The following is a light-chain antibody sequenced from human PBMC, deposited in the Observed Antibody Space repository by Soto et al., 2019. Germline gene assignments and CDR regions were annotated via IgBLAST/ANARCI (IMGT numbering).Light chain of an antibody. CDR3: QQYSSSPRT. CDR1: QSVSSSY. CDR2: GAS. J-gene: IGKJ1*01. Sequence: EIVLTQSPGTLSLSPGERATLSCRASQSVSSSYLAWYQQKPGQAPRLLIYGASSRATGIPDRFSGSGSGTDFTLTISRLEPEDFAVYYWQQYSSSPRTFGQGTKVEIQ. V-gene: IGKV3-20*01.